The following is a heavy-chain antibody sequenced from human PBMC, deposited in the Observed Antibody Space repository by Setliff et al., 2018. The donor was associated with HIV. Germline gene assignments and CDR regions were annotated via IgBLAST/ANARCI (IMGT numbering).Heavy chain of an antibody. CDR1: GGTFSTYG. V-gene: IGHV1-69*05. J-gene: IGHJ4*02. Sequence: SVKVSCKASGGTFSTYGLSWVRQAPGQGLEWMGGIIPLFDTSNYAQKFQGRVTMTTDTSTSTAYVELRSLRSDDTAVYYCARGPPIVVVPAALLTFDYWGQGTLVTVSS. D-gene: IGHD2-2*01. CDR3: ARGPPIVVVPAALLTFDY. CDR2: IIPLFDTS.